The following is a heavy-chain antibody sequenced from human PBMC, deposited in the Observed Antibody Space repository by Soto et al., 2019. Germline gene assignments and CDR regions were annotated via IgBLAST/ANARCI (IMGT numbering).Heavy chain of an antibody. CDR2: IYYSGST. V-gene: IGHV4-39*01. Sequence: SETLSLTCTVSGGSISSSSYYWGWIRQPPGKGLEWIGSIYYSGSTYYNPSLKSRVTISVDTSKNQFSLKLSSVTAADTAVYYCARHSVGPYDFWSGYYTIDAFDIWGQGTMVTVSS. CDR1: GGSISSSSYY. D-gene: IGHD3-3*01. J-gene: IGHJ3*02. CDR3: ARHSVGPYDFWSGYYTIDAFDI.